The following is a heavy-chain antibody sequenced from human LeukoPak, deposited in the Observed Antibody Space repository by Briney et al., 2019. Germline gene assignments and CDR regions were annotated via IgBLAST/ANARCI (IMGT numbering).Heavy chain of an antibody. D-gene: IGHD3-16*02. CDR2: IYYSGST. V-gene: IGHV4-39*01. J-gene: IGHJ4*02. CDR1: GGSISSSNHH. Sequence: SETLSLTCTVSGGSISSSNHHWDWIRQPPGKGLEWIGNIYYSGSTYYNPSLKSRVTISVDTSRNHFSLRLSSVTAADTAVYYCARRLSGYTFDYWGQGTLVTVSS. CDR3: ARRLSGYTFDY.